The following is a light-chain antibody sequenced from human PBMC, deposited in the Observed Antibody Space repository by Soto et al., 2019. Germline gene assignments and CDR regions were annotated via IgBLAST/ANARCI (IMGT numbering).Light chain of an antibody. J-gene: IGKJ2*01. Sequence: ETVSTQSPGTLSLSPGERATLSCRASQSVGSTYLAWYQQKPGQAPRLLIYDTFNRATGIPYRFSGSGSGTDFTLTISRLEPEDFAVYHCQQYGNPPWTFGQGTKLEIK. V-gene: IGKV3-20*01. CDR1: QSVGSTY. CDR2: DTF. CDR3: QQYGNPPWT.